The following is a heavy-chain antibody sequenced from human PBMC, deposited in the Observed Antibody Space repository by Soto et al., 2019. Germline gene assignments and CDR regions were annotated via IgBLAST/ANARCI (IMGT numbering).Heavy chain of an antibody. CDR2: INASNGDT. CDR1: GYSFTSYG. Sequence: QVQLVQSGAEVKKPGASVKVSCKASGYSFTSYGVHWVRQAPGQRLEWMGRINASNGDTEHPQKFQGRVTITRDTSANTAYMELSRLRSEDTAVYYCARDRYNWNYEGYYYGMDVWGQGTTVTVSS. J-gene: IGHJ6*02. D-gene: IGHD1-7*01. CDR3: ARDRYNWNYEGYYYGMDV. V-gene: IGHV1-3*01.